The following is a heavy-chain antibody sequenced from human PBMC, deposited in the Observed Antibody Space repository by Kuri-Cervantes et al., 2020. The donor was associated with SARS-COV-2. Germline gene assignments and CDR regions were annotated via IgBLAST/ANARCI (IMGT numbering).Heavy chain of an antibody. Sequence: GESLKISCAASGFTFSSYSMNWVRQAPGKVLEWVSYISSSSSTIYYADSVKGRFTISRDNAKTSLYLQMNSLRDEDTAVYYCARGQQLINYWGQGTLVTVSS. CDR3: ARGQQLINY. D-gene: IGHD6-13*01. CDR2: ISSSSSTI. V-gene: IGHV3-48*02. J-gene: IGHJ4*02. CDR1: GFTFSSYS.